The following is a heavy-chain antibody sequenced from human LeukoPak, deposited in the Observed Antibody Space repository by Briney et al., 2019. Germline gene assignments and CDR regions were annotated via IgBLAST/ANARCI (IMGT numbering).Heavy chain of an antibody. V-gene: IGHV1-2*06. CDR3: ATYYDFWSGYDS. J-gene: IGHJ4*02. Sequence: ASVKVSCKASGYTFTGYHMHWVRQAPGRGLEWMGRINPNSGGTNYAQKFQGRVTMTRDTSISTAYVELSRLRSDDTAVYYCATYYDFWSGYDSWGQGTLVTVSS. CDR2: INPNSGGT. D-gene: IGHD3-3*01. CDR1: GYTFTGYH.